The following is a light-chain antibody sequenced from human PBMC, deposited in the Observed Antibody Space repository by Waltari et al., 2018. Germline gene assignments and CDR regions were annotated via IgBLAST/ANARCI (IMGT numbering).Light chain of an antibody. CDR1: SLRSYY. V-gene: IGLV3-19*01. CDR3: NSRDSSGNHVV. J-gene: IGLJ2*01. Sequence: SSELTQDPAVSVALGQTVRITCQGDSLRSYYASWYQQKPGQAPVLVIYGKNNRPSGIPPRFSGSSSGNTASLTISGAQAEDEADYYCNSRDSSGNHVVFGGGTKLTVL. CDR2: GKN.